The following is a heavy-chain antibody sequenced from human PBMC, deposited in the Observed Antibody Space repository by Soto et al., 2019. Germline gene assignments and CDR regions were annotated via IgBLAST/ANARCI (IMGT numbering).Heavy chain of an antibody. V-gene: IGHV4-31*03. D-gene: IGHD6-6*01. CDR2: SYYSGST. J-gene: IGHJ5*02. CDR3: ARGRYSSSSNWFDP. CDR1: GGSISSGDYY. Sequence: QVQLQESGPGLVKPSQTLSLTCTVSGGSISSGDYYWSWIRQHPGNGLEWIGYSYYSGSTHYNPSLKSRVTMSVDASENQFSLTLSSLTAADTAVYYCARGRYSSSSNWFDPWGQGTLVTVSS.